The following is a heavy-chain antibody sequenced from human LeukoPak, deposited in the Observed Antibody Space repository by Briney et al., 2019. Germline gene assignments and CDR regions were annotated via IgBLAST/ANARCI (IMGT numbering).Heavy chain of an antibody. J-gene: IGHJ4*02. CDR1: GFTVSSNY. CDR2: IYSGGST. D-gene: IGHD4-11*01. CDR3: ARGVGYSNYDMNY. Sequence: QTGGSLRLSCAASGFTVSSNYMSWVRQAPGKGLEWVSVIYSGGSTYYADSVKGRFTISRDNSKNTLYLQMNSLRAEDTAVYYCARGVGYSNYDMNYWGQGTLVTVSS. V-gene: IGHV3-53*01.